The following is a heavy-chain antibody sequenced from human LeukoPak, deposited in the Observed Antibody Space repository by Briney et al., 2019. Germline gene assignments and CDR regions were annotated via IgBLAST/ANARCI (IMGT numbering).Heavy chain of an antibody. CDR3: TRRAPTSYGHYPDS. CDR1: GDSISSYY. V-gene: IGHV4-4*09. Sequence: PSETLSLTCTVSGDSISSYYWSWIRQTPGKGLEWIGYIHTNGRTNYSPSLKSRVTMSVDSSKNQLSLMLSSVTAADTAVYYCTRRAPTSYGHYPDSWGQGTLVTVSS. J-gene: IGHJ4*02. CDR2: IHTNGRT. D-gene: IGHD3-10*01.